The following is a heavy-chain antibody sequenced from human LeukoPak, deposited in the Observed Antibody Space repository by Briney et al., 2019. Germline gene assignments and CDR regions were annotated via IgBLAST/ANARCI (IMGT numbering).Heavy chain of an antibody. CDR2: ISSSSSYI. V-gene: IGHV3-21*01. Sequence: GGSLRLSCAASGFTFSSYSMNWVRQAPGKGLEWVSSISSSSSYIYYADSVKGRFTISRDNAKNTLYLQMNSLRAEDTAVYYCAKDTGLGATYFDYWGQGTLVTVSS. D-gene: IGHD1-26*01. CDR3: AKDTGLGATYFDY. J-gene: IGHJ4*02. CDR1: GFTFSSYS.